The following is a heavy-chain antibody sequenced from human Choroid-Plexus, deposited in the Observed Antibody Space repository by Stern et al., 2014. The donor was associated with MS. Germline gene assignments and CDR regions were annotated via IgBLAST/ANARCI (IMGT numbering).Heavy chain of an antibody. CDR1: GGPISSSSYY. D-gene: IGHD1-26*01. CDR3: ASWVGARRRRFDY. V-gene: IGHV4-39*01. Sequence: QVQLQESGPGLVKPSETLSLTCTVSGGPISSSSYYWGWIRQPPGKGLEXIGTIPYTGSTHYNPSLKSRVTFSGAMSRKQSSLQRGSVTAADTAVYYCASWVGARRRRFDYWGQGTLVTVSS. CDR2: IPYTGST. J-gene: IGHJ4*02.